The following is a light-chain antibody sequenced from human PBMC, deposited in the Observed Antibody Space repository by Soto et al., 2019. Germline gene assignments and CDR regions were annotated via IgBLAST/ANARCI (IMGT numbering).Light chain of an antibody. CDR1: QSIESKY. J-gene: IGKJ1*01. Sequence: EIVLTQSPGTLSLSPGERATLSCRASQSIESKYLGGYQQKPGQTPRLLIYGASSRATGIPDRFSGSGSGTHVTLTISRLEPEDFAVYYCQHYGTSPGTFGQGTKVEIK. V-gene: IGKV3-20*01. CDR3: QHYGTSPGT. CDR2: GAS.